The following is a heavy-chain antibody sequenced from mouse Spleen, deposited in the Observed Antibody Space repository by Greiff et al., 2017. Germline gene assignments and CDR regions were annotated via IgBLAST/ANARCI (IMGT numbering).Heavy chain of an antibody. J-gene: IGHJ1*01. CDR1: GFTFSSYY. CDR3: ARASTPYWYFDV. D-gene: IGHD2-1*01. Sequence: EVQGVESGGGLVKLGGSLKLSCAASGFTFSSYYMSWVRQTPEKRLEWVATISSGGGSTYYPDSVKGRFTISRDNAKNTLYLQMSSLNSEDTAVYYCARASTPYWYFDVWGAGTTVTVSS. CDR2: ISSGGGST. V-gene: IGHV5-12-1*01.